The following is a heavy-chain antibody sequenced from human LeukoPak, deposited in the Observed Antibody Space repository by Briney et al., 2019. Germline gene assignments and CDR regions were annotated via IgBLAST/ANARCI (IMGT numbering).Heavy chain of an antibody. V-gene: IGHV3-73*01. CDR1: EFRFSDST. D-gene: IGHD5-24*01. J-gene: IGHJ6*03. CDR2: IAKKTKNYAT. CDR3: FERVQMANNYMDV. Sequence: GGSLRLSCAASEFRFSDSTMHWVRQASGKGLEWVGHIAKKTKNYATPNNETVKGRFSISRDDSKNTVYLQMNSLQVDDTAVYYCFERVQMANNYMDVWGKGTPVTVSS.